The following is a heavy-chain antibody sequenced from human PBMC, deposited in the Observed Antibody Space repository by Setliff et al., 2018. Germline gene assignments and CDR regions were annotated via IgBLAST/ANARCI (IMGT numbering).Heavy chain of an antibody. CDR3: ARAGDAASGRKGVFEY. CDR1: GYIFSDYG. CDR2: IIPVFRTA. J-gene: IGHJ4*02. D-gene: IGHD1-26*01. Sequence: SVKVSCKSSGYIFSDYGITWVRQAPGQGLEWMGRIIPVFRTAKYAQKFQGRVTISADESTRTAYMELSSLRFEDTAVYYCARAGDAASGRKGVFEYWGQGTAVTVSS. V-gene: IGHV1-69*13.